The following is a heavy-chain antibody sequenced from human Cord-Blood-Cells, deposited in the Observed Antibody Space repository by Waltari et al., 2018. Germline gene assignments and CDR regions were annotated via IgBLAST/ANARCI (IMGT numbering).Heavy chain of an antibody. J-gene: IGHJ4*02. V-gene: IGHV1-69*09. D-gene: IGHD6-13*01. CDR1: GGTFSSYA. CDR3: ASDSAQGVAAAGTTGVFDY. CDR2: IIPILGIA. Sequence: QVQLVQSGAEVKKPGSSVKVSCKASGGTFSSYAISWVRQAPGQGLEWMGRIIPILGIANNAQKFQGRVTITADKSTSTAYMELSSLRSEDTAVYYCASDSAQGVAAAGTTGVFDYWGQGTLVTVSS.